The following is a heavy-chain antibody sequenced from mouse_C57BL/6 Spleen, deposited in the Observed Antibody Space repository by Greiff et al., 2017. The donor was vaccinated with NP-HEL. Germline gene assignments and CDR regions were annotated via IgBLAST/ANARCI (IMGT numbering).Heavy chain of an antibody. CDR1: GYTFTSYW. CDR2: FDPSDSYT. Sequence: VQLQQPGAELVMPGASVKLSCKASGYTFTSYWMHWVKQRPGQGLEWIGEFDPSDSYTNYNQKFKGKSTLPVDKSSSTAYMQLSSLTSEDSAVYYCARSSSGYVGFAYWGQGTLVTVSA. J-gene: IGHJ3*01. D-gene: IGHD3-2*02. V-gene: IGHV1-69*01. CDR3: ARSSSGYVGFAY.